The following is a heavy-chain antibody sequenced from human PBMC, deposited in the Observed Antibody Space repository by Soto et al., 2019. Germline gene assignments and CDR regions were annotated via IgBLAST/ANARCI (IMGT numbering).Heavy chain of an antibody. D-gene: IGHD6-6*01. CDR1: GGSFSGYY. CDR3: ARVLSYSSSLGAFDI. CDR2: INHSGST. J-gene: IGHJ3*02. V-gene: IGHV4-34*01. Sequence: PSETLSLTCAVYGGSFSGYYWSWIRQPPGKGLEWIGEINHSGSTNYNPSLKSRVTISVDTSKNQSSLKLSSVTAADTAVYYCARVLSYSSSLGAFDIWGQGTMVTVSS.